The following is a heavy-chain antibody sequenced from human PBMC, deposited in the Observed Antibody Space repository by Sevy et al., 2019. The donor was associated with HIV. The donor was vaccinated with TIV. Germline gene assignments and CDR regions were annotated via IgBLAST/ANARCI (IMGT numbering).Heavy chain of an antibody. J-gene: IGHJ4*02. D-gene: IGHD3-10*01. V-gene: IGHV3-7*01. CDR2: IKQDGSEK. Sequence: GGSLRLSCAASGFTFSSYWMSWVRQAPGKGLEWVANIKQDGSEKYYVDSVKGRFTISRDNAKSSLYLQMNSLRAEDTAVYYCARDLGFGELAYYFDYWGQGTLVTVSS. CDR3: ARDLGFGELAYYFDY. CDR1: GFTFSSYW.